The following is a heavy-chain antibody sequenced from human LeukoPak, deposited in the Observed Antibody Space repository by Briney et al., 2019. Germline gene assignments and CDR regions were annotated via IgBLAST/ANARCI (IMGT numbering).Heavy chain of an antibody. CDR1: GYTLTELS. Sequence: ASVKVSCTVSGYTLTELSMHWVRQAPGKGLEWMGGFDPEDGETIYAQKFQGRVTMTEDTSTDTAYMELSSLRSEDTAVYYCATGVYSSSWYNYWGQGTLVTVSS. D-gene: IGHD6-13*01. V-gene: IGHV1-24*01. CDR3: ATGVYSSSWYNY. CDR2: FDPEDGET. J-gene: IGHJ4*02.